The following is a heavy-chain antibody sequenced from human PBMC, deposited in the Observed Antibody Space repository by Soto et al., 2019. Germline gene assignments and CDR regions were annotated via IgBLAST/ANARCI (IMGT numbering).Heavy chain of an antibody. CDR1: GFTFDDYA. Sequence: EVQLVESGGGLVQPGRSLRLSCAASGFTFDDYAMHWVRQAPGKGLEWVSGISWNSGSIGYADSVKGRFTISRDNAKTSLYLQMNSLRAEDTALYYCAKDTGFGNYYYGMDVWGQGTTVTVSS. V-gene: IGHV3-9*01. CDR3: AKDTGFGNYYYGMDV. J-gene: IGHJ6*02. CDR2: ISWNSGSI. D-gene: IGHD3-10*01.